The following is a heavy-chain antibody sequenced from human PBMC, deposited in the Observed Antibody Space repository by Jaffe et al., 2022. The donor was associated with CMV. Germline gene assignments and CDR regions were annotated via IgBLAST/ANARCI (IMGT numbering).Heavy chain of an antibody. CDR3: ARYPSGEYDSSGYPPYFDY. CDR2: IDPSDSYT. Sequence: EVQLVQSGAEVKKPGESLRISCKGSGYSFTSYWISWVRQMPGKGLEWMGRIDPSDSYTNYSPSFQGHVTISADKSISTAYLQWSSLKASDTAMYYCARYPSGEYDSSGYPPYFDYWGQGTLVTVSS. D-gene: IGHD3-22*01. V-gene: IGHV5-10-1*03. J-gene: IGHJ4*02. CDR1: GYSFTSYW.